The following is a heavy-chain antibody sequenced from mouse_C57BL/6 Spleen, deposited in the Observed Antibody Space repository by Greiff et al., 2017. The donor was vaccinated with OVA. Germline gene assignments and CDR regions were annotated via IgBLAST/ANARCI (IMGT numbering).Heavy chain of an antibody. Sequence: EVKVEESGGGLVKPGGSLKLSCAASGFTFSDYGMHWVRQAPEKGLEWVAYISSGSSTIYYADTVKGRFTISRDNAKNTLFLQMTSLRSEDTAMYYCARKAVVDYYAMDYWGQGTSVTVAS. D-gene: IGHD1-1*01. CDR3: ARKAVVDYYAMDY. CDR2: ISSGSSTI. V-gene: IGHV5-17*01. J-gene: IGHJ4*01. CDR1: GFTFSDYG.